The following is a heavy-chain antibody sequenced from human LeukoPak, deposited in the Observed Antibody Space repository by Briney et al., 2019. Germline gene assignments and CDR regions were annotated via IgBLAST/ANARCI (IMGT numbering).Heavy chain of an antibody. V-gene: IGHV3-23*01. J-gene: IGHJ4*02. CDR3: APRRSYGSSGPLDY. CDR1: GFTFSSHA. Sequence: PGGSLRLSCEASGFTFSSHAIIWVRQVPGKGLEWVSAISGGGDSTYYADSVRGRFTISRDNSKNTMYLYMNSLRAEDTALYYCAPRRSYGSSGPLDYWGQGTLVTVSS. CDR2: ISGGGDST. D-gene: IGHD3-16*01.